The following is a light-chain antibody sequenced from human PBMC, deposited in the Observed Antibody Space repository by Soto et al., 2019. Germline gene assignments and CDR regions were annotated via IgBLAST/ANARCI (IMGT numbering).Light chain of an antibody. J-gene: IGLJ2*01. V-gene: IGLV2-14*01. Sequence: QSVLTQPASVSGSPGQSITISCTGTSSDVGGYDYVSWYQQHPGKVPKLIIYEVTKRPSGVSHRFSGSKSGNAASLTISGLQAEDEADYYCSSYTTGSALVFGGGTKLTVL. CDR2: EVT. CDR1: SSDVGGYDY. CDR3: SSYTTGSALV.